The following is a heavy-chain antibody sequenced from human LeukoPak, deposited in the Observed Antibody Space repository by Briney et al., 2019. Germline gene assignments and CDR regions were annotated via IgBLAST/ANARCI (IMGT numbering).Heavy chain of an antibody. CDR3: ARRYSGSYYAGDAFDI. CDR1: GGSISSYC. D-gene: IGHD1-26*01. J-gene: IGHJ3*02. CDR2: IYYSGST. V-gene: IGHV4-59*01. Sequence: SETLSLTCTVSGGSISSYCWSWIRQPPGKGLERIGYIYYSGSTNYNPSLKSRVTISVDTSKNQFSLKLSSVTAADTAVYYCARRYSGSYYAGDAFDIWGQGTMVTVSS.